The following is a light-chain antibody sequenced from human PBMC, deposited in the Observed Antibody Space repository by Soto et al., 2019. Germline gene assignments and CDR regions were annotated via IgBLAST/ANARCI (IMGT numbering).Light chain of an antibody. CDR2: GTT. J-gene: IGLJ1*01. CDR1: SGAVTSGFF. V-gene: IGLV7-43*01. CDR3: LLYFDGGRRGV. Sequence: QAVVTQEPSLTVSPGGTVTLTCASSSGAVTSGFFPNWFQQKPGQAPRPLIFGTTNRHSWTPARFSGSLLGGKAALTLSGVQPEDEADYYCLLYFDGGRRGVFGTGTKVTVL.